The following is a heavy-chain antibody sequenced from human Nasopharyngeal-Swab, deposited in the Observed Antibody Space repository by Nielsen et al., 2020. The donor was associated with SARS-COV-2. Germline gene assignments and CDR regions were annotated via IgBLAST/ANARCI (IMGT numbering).Heavy chain of an antibody. J-gene: IGHJ2*01. D-gene: IGHD1-26*01. CDR1: GFVFSKYA. Sequence: GESLKISCAASGFVFSKYAMSWVRQAPGKGLEWVSAISANGDITNYADSVKGRFTISRDNSKNTLYLQMNSLRVEDTAIYYCAKGRIYDPFSEGYYFDLWGRGTLVTVSS. V-gene: IGHV3-23*01. CDR2: ISANGDIT. CDR3: AKGRIYDPFSEGYYFDL.